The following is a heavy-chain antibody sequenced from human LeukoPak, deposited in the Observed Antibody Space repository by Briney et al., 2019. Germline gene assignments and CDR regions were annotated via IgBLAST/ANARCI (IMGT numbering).Heavy chain of an antibody. D-gene: IGHD1-26*01. CDR3: ARDPRGKVGATVGL. CDR2: ISSSSSYI. V-gene: IGHV3-21*01. J-gene: IGHJ4*02. Sequence: GGSLRLSCAPSGFTFSSDSMNWVRQAPGKGLEWVSSISSSSSYIYYADSVKGRFTISRDNAKNSLYLQMNSLRAEDTAVYYCARDPRGKVGATVGLWGQGTLVTVSS. CDR1: GFTFSSDS.